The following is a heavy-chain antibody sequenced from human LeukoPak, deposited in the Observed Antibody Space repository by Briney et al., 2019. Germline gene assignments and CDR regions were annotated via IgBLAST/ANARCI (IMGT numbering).Heavy chain of an antibody. V-gene: IGHV3-7*01. D-gene: IGHD4-17*01. CDR1: GFTFSSYW. Sequence: PGGSLRLSCAASGFTFSSYWMSWVRQAPGKGLGWVSNIKQDGSEKYYADSVKGRFTISRDNAKNSLYLQMNSLRAEDTAVYYCARDMATVTTSPSDYWGQGTLVTVSS. CDR2: IKQDGSEK. CDR3: ARDMATVTTSPSDY. J-gene: IGHJ4*02.